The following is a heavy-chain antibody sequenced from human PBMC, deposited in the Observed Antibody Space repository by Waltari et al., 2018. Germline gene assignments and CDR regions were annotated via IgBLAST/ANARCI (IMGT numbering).Heavy chain of an antibody. D-gene: IGHD3-3*01. CDR3: ASGYYDFWSGYSTMIY. CDR1: GGSFSGYY. J-gene: IGHJ4*02. V-gene: IGHV4-34*01. CDR2: INHSGST. Sequence: QVQLQQWGAGLLKPSETLSFTCAVYGGSFSGYYWSWIRQPPGKGLEWIGEINHSGSTNYNPSLKSRVTISVDTSKNQFSLKLSSVTAADTAVYYCASGYYDFWSGYSTMIYWGQGTLVTVSS.